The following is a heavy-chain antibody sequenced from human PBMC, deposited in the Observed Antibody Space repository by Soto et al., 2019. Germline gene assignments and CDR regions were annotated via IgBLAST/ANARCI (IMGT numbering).Heavy chain of an antibody. J-gene: IGHJ4*02. Sequence: GGSLRLSCAASGFTFSSYWMSWVRQAPGKGLEWVANIKQDGSEKYYVDSVKGRFTISRDNAKNSLYLQMNSLRAEDTAVYYCARDSYSNAWYRFDLWGQGTLVTVSS. CDR2: IKQDGSEK. CDR3: ARDSYSNAWYRFDL. CDR1: GFTFSSYW. D-gene: IGHD4-4*01. V-gene: IGHV3-7*03.